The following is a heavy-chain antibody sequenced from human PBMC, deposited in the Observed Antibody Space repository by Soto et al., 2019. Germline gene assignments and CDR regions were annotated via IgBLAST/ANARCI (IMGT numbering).Heavy chain of an antibody. V-gene: IGHV1-69*12. CDR2: IIPIFGTA. CDR3: AREGTVVTPDHSYYGMDV. CDR1: GGTFSSYA. D-gene: IGHD2-21*02. J-gene: IGHJ6*02. Sequence: QVQLVQSGAAVKKPGSSVKVSCKASGGTFSSYAISWVRQAPGQGLEWMGGIIPIFGTANYAQKFQGRVTITADESTSTAYMELSSLRSEDTAVYYCAREGTVVTPDHSYYGMDVWGQGTTVTV.